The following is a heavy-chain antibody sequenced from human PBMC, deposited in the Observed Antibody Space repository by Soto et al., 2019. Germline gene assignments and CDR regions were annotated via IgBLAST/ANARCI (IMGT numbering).Heavy chain of an antibody. D-gene: IGHD1-26*01. J-gene: IGHJ6*02. V-gene: IGHV1-69*01. CDR3: AKDRRADWESYYYYAMDV. Sequence: QVQLVQSGAEVKKPGSSVKVSCEASGGTFSSFTISWVRQAPGQGLEWMGGIIPIYGTANYAQKFQGRVTITADASTRTAYMELSSLRSEDTAVYYCAKDRRADWESYYYYAMDVWGQGTTVTVSS. CDR1: GGTFSSFT. CDR2: IIPIYGTA.